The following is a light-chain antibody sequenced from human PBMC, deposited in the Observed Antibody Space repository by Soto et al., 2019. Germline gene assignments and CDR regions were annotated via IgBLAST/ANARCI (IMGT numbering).Light chain of an antibody. CDR2: GAS. V-gene: IGKV3-20*01. CDR1: QSVSSTY. J-gene: IGKJ4*01. CDR3: QQYGNSPLT. Sequence: EIVLTQSPGTLSLSPGEGATLSCRASQSVSSTYLAWYQQKFGQAPRLLIHGASNRATGIPDRFSGSGSGTDFTLIINRLEPDDFAMYYCQQYGNSPLTFGGGTKVDIK.